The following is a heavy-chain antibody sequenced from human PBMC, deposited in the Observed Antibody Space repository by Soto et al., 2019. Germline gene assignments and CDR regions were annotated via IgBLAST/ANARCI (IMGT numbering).Heavy chain of an antibody. J-gene: IGHJ4*02. D-gene: IGHD3-22*01. CDR1: GFTFSSYA. Sequence: PVGSLRLSCTASGFTFSSYAMSWVRQAPGKGLEWVSAISGSGGSTYYADSVKGRFTISRDNSKNTLYLQMNSLRAEDTAVYYCAKGSYYYDSSGSEFDYWGQGTLVTVSS. CDR3: AKGSYYYDSSGSEFDY. CDR2: ISGSGGST. V-gene: IGHV3-23*01.